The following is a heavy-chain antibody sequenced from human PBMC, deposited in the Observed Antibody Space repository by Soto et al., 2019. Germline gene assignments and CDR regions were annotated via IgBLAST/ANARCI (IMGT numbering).Heavy chain of an antibody. Sequence: SETLSLTCTVSGGSISSYYWSWIRQPPGKGLEWIGYIYYSGSTNYNPSLKSRVTISVDTSKNQFSLKLSSVTAADTAVYYCARGGCSGGSCYDNWFDPWGQGTLVTVS. D-gene: IGHD2-15*01. V-gene: IGHV4-59*08. CDR1: GGSISSYY. J-gene: IGHJ5*02. CDR2: IYYSGST. CDR3: ARGGCSGGSCYDNWFDP.